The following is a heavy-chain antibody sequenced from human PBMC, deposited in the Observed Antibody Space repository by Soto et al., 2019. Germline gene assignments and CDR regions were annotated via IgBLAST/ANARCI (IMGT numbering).Heavy chain of an antibody. CDR2: ISYDGSTS. J-gene: IGHJ5*02. Sequence: SLRLSCEASGFTFSRHAMHWLRPAPGKGLEWVAIISYDGSTSYHGDSVKGRFAISRDNSKNTLYLQMNSLRTDDTAVYFCARHLASTVTTSDWLDPWGQGTLVTVSS. D-gene: IGHD4-4*01. CDR1: GFTFSRHA. V-gene: IGHV3-30*09. CDR3: ARHLASTVTTSDWLDP.